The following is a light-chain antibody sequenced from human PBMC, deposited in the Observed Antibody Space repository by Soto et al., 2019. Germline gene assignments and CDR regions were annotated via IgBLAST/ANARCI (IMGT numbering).Light chain of an antibody. CDR2: EVS. CDR3: SSYTSSSTRV. Sequence: QSALTQPASVSGSPGQSITISCTGTSSDVGGYNYVSWYQQHPGKAPKLMIYEVSNRPSGVSHRFSGSKSGNTASLTIAGLPAEDAADYYCSSYTSSSTRVFGGGTKLTVL. V-gene: IGLV2-14*01. J-gene: IGLJ3*02. CDR1: SSDVGGYNY.